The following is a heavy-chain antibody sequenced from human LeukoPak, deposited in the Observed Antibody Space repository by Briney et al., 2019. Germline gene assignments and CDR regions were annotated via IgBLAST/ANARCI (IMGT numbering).Heavy chain of an antibody. CDR2: ISGSGGST. J-gene: IGHJ4*02. CDR3: AKILAVVPAAIDY. V-gene: IGHV3-23*01. CDR1: GFTFSSYA. D-gene: IGHD2-2*01. Sequence: GGSLRLSCAASGFTFSSYAMSWVHQAPGKGLEWVSAISGSGGSTYYADSVKGRFTISRDNSKNTLYLQMNSLRAEDTAVYYCAKILAVVPAAIDYWGQGTLVTVSS.